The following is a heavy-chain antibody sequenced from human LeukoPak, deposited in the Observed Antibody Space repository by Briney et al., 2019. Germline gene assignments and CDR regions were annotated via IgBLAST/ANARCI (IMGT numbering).Heavy chain of an antibody. J-gene: IGHJ5*02. CDR3: ARGNARKNWFDP. CDR2: MNPNSGNT. V-gene: IGHV1-8*03. Sequence: ASVKVSCKASGYTFTSYDINWVRQATGQGLEWMGWMNPNSGNTGYAQKFQGRVTITRNTSISTAYMELSSLRSEDTAVYYCARGNARKNWFDPWGQGTLVTVSS. CDR1: GYTFTSYD.